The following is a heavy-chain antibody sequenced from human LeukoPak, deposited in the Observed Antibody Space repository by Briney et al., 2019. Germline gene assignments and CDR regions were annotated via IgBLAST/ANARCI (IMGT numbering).Heavy chain of an antibody. CDR1: GFTFSSYS. CDR2: ISSSSSTI. J-gene: IGHJ5*02. D-gene: IGHD3-22*01. V-gene: IGHV3-48*02. CDR3: AGDPRYYDSSGYYLNNWFDP. Sequence: GGSLRLSCAASGFTFSSYSMNWVRQAPGKGLEWVSYISSSSSTIYYADSVKGRFAISRDNAKNSLYLQMNSLRDEDTAVYYCAGDPRYYDSSGYYLNNWFDPWGQGTLVTVSS.